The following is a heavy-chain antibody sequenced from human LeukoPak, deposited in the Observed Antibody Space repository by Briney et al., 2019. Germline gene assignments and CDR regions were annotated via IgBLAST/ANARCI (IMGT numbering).Heavy chain of an antibody. D-gene: IGHD6-13*01. Sequence: GESLKISCKGSGYSFTTYWIGWVRQMPGKGLEWMGIVYPGDSDTRYSPSFQGQVTISADKSISTAYLQWSSLKASNTATYYCARLGLQQQLVSHKTFVDYWGQGTLVTVSS. CDR1: GYSFTTYW. J-gene: IGHJ4*02. CDR3: ARLGLQQQLVSHKTFVDY. CDR2: VYPGDSDT. V-gene: IGHV5-51*01.